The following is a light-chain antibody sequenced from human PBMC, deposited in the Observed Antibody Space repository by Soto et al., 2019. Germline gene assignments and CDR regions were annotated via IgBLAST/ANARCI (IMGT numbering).Light chain of an antibody. CDR2: GAS. CDR1: QSVSSSY. Sequence: EIVLTQSPGTLSLSPGERATLSCRASQSVSSSYLAWYQQKPGQARRLLIYGASSRATGIPDRFSGSGSGTDFTLTISRLEPEDFAVYYCQQYVSSPPWTFGQGTKVEIK. CDR3: QQYVSSPPWT. V-gene: IGKV3-20*01. J-gene: IGKJ1*01.